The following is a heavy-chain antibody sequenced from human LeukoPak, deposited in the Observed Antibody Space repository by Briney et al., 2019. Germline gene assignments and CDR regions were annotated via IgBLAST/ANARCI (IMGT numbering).Heavy chain of an antibody. CDR2: IIPIFGIA. CDR3: ARAVYYYDSSGYYSGFFDY. CDR1: GGTFSSYA. J-gene: IGHJ4*02. D-gene: IGHD3-22*01. Sequence: RASVKVSCTASGGTFSSYAISWVRQAPGQGLEWMGRIIPIFGIANYAQKFQGRVTITADKSTSTAYMELSSLRSEDTAVYYCARAVYYYDSSGYYSGFFDYWGQGTLVTVSS. V-gene: IGHV1-69*04.